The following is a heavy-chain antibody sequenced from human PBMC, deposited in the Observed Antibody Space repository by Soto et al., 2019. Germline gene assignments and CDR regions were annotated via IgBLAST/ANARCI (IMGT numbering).Heavy chain of an antibody. CDR3: ARGHLYFSSTSCYDDYYYYYMDV. CDR2: MNPNSGNT. V-gene: IGHV1-8*01. D-gene: IGHD2-2*01. J-gene: IGHJ6*03. CDR1: GYTFTSYD. Sequence: ASVKVSCKASGYTFTSYDINWVRQATGQGLEWMGWMNPNSGNTGYAQKFQGRVTMTRNTSISTAYMELSSLRSEDTAVYYCARGHLYFSSTSCYDDYYYYYMDVWGKGTTVTVSS.